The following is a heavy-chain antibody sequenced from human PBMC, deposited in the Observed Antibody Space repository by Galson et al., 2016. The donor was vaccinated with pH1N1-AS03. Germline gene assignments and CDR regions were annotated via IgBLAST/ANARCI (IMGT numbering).Heavy chain of an antibody. CDR3: ARSPEYYGSGGTDY. Sequence: LRLSCAASGFTFDDYAMHWVRQVPGKGLEWVSGISGSVLNTQYADSAKGRFTISRDNSKNTLYLLMNSLRAEDTAVYYCARSPEYYGSGGTDYWGQGTLVAVSS. CDR1: GFTFDDYA. D-gene: IGHD3-10*01. CDR2: ISGSVLNT. J-gene: IGHJ4*02. V-gene: IGHV3-23*01.